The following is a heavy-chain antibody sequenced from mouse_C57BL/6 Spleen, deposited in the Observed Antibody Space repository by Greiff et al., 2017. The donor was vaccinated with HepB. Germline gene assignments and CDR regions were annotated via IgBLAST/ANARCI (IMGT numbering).Heavy chain of an antibody. CDR3: ARSGNMDY. CDR2: IDPSDSYT. V-gene: IGHV1-50*01. CDR1: GYTFTSYW. Sequence: QVQLQQPGAELVKPGASVKLSCKASGYTFTSYWMQWVKQRPGQGLEWIGEIDPSDSYTNYNQKFKGKATLTVDTSSSTAYMQLSSLTSEDSAVYYCARSGNMDYWGQGTSVTVSS. J-gene: IGHJ4*01.